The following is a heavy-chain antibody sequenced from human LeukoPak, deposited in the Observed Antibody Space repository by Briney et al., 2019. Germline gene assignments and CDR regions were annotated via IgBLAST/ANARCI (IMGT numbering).Heavy chain of an antibody. V-gene: IGHV3-23*01. CDR3: ARDRGSYYS. J-gene: IGHJ5*02. Sequence: VGSLRLSCGASGFTFRNYAMSWVRQAPGKGLEWVSAISASGGSTDYADSVKGRFTISRDNSKNTLYLQMNSLRAEDTAVYYCARDRGSYYSWGQGTLVTVSS. CDR2: ISASGGST. CDR1: GFTFRNYA. D-gene: IGHD1-26*01.